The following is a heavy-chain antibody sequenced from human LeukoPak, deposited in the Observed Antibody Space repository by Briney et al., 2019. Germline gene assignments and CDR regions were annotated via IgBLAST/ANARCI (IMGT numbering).Heavy chain of an antibody. Sequence: GGSLRLSCAASGFTVSSNYMSWVRQAPGKGLEWVSVIYSGGSTYYADSVKGRFTISRDNSKNTLYLQMNSLRAEDTAVYYCARFTVGTSGPVTRFLWFGGFDYWGQGTLVTVSS. J-gene: IGHJ4*02. D-gene: IGHD3-10*01. CDR2: IYSGGST. CDR3: ARFTVGTSGPVTRFLWFGGFDY. V-gene: IGHV3-66*01. CDR1: GFTVSSNY.